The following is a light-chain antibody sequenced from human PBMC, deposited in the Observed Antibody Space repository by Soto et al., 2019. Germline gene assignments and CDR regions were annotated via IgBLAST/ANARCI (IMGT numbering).Light chain of an antibody. CDR1: QSLRSS. CDR3: QQRSNWPPT. Sequence: ETMMTQSPDTLSVSLGERATLSCRASQSLRSSLAWYQQKPGQAPRLLIYDASTRATGIPARFSGSGSGTDFTLTISGLQSEDFAVYYCQQRSNWPPTFGQGTKVDIK. J-gene: IGKJ1*01. CDR2: DAS. V-gene: IGKV3-15*01.